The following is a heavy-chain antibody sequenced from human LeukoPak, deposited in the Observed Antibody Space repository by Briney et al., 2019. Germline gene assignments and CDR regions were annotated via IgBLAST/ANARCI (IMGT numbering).Heavy chain of an antibody. CDR2: ITSGGRNI. D-gene: IGHD2-21*02. CDR3: VREDIVVVTTLDH. CDR1: GFSFSRFW. V-gene: IGHV3-74*01. J-gene: IGHJ4*02. Sequence: PGGSLRLSCAASGFSFSRFWMHWVRQVPGKGLVWISRITSGGRNIDYADSVKGRFTISRDDAKNTLYLQMNSLRPDDTAVYFCVREDIVVVTTLDHWGQRSLVIVSS.